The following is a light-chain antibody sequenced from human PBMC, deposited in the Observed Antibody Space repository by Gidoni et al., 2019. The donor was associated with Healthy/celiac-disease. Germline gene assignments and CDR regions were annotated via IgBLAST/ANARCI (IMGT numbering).Light chain of an antibody. CDR1: QDISNY. Sequence: DIQMTQSPSSLSASVGARVTITCQASQDISNYLNWYQQKPGKAPKLLIYDASNLETGVPSRFSXXXSGTDFTFTISSLQPEDIATYYCQQYDNXXTFGQGTRLEIK. CDR3: QQYDNXXT. J-gene: IGKJ5*01. V-gene: IGKV1-33*01. CDR2: DAS.